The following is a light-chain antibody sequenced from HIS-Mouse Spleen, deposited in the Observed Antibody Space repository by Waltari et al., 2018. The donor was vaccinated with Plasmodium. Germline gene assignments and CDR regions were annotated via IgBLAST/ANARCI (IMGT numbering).Light chain of an antibody. CDR2: LGS. CDR3: MQALQTPYT. V-gene: IGKV2-28*01. J-gene: IGKJ2*01. CDR1: QSLLNSNGYNF. Sequence: DIVMTQSPLSLPVTPGEPASISCRSRQSLLNSNGYNFLDWYLQKPGQSPQLLIYLGSNRASGVPDRFSGSGSGTDFTLKISRVEAEDVGVYYCMQALQTPYTFGQGTKLEIK.